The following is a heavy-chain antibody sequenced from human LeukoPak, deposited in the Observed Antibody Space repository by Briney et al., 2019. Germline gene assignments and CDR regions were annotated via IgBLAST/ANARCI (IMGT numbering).Heavy chain of an antibody. CDR1: GGSISSHY. D-gene: IGHD2-21*01. V-gene: IGHV4-59*08. CDR3: ARQVIGSNTPLDF. Sequence: SETLSLTCTVSGGSISSHYWSWIRQPPGKGLEWIGCVYYSGSTIYNPSLKSRITISVDTSKNQFSLQLSSVTAADTAIYFCARQVIGSNTPLDFWGQGTLVTVSS. J-gene: IGHJ4*02. CDR2: VYYSGST.